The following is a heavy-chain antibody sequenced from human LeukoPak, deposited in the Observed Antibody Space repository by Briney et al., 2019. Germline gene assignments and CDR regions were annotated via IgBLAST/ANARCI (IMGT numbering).Heavy chain of an antibody. CDR1: GFTFSSYW. Sequence: PGGSLRLSCAASGFTFSSYWMHWVRQAPGKGLVWVSRISSDGSVTSYADSVKGRFTISRDNAKNMLYLQMNSLRAEDTAVYYCARGTPSDYWGQGTLVTVSS. J-gene: IGHJ4*02. CDR3: ARGTPSDY. V-gene: IGHV3-74*01. CDR2: ISSDGSVT.